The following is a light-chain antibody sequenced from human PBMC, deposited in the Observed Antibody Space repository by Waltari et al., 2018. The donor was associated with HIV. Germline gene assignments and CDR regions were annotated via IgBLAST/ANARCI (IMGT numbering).Light chain of an antibody. CDR2: EVS. V-gene: IGLV2-8*01. CDR1: SSDVGGYNF. CDR3: TSYAGSNSLGVV. Sequence: QSALTQPPSASGSPGQSVTISCTGTSSDVGGYNFVSWYQQHPGKAPKVLIYEVSKRPSGVPERVSGSKSGNTASRTVSGLQAEDEAEYYCTSYAGSNSLGVVFGGGTKLAVL. J-gene: IGLJ2*01.